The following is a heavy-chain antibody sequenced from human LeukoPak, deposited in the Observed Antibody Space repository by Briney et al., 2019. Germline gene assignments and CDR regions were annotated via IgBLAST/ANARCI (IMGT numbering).Heavy chain of an antibody. CDR2: IYYSGST. Sequence: SETLSLTCTVSGGSISSYYWSWIRQPPGKGLEWIGYIYYSGSTNYNPSLKSRVTISVDTPKNQFSLKLSSVTAADTAVYYCARGHSSHSGSCSDWGQGTLVTVSS. J-gene: IGHJ4*02. CDR1: GGSISSYY. V-gene: IGHV4-59*08. CDR3: ARGHSSHSGSCSD. D-gene: IGHD1-26*01.